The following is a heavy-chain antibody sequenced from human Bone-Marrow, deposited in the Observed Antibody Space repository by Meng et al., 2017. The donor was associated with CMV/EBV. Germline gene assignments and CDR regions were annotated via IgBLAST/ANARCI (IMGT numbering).Heavy chain of an antibody. CDR1: GFTLSCYA. CDR3: VEGRGSNYFDY. Sequence: GGSRRLSCAASGFTLSCYAMSWVRQAPGKGLEWVSVIYSGGSSTYYADSVKGRFTISRDYSKNTLYLKKNSLGAEDTAVYCSVEGRGSNYFDYWGQGTLVTVSS. J-gene: IGHJ4*02. V-gene: IGHV3-23*03. D-gene: IGHD1-26*01. CDR2: IYSGGSST.